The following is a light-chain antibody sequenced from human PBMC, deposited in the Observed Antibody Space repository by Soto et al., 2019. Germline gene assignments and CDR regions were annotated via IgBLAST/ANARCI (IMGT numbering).Light chain of an antibody. CDR1: QSISSW. Sequence: DIQMTQSPATLSASVGDRATITCRASQSISSWLAWYQHKPGTAPKLLIYDASSLESGVPSRFSGSGSGTEFPLTISSLQPDDFATYSRQQYNIRPFGQGAKVDIK. J-gene: IGKJ1*01. CDR2: DAS. CDR3: QQYNIRP. V-gene: IGKV1-5*01.